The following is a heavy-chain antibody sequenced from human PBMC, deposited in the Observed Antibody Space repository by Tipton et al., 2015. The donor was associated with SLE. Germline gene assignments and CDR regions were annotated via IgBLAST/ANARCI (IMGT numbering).Heavy chain of an antibody. CDR3: ARGQEVAATDHYYYMDV. V-gene: IGHV4-59*01. Sequence: TLSLTCSVSGGSISYYYWNWIRQSPGKGLEWIGFIYDTGSTNYKPPLKSRVTISLDTSKNQFSLKVSSVTTADTAIYYCARGQEVAATDHYYYMDVWGKGTTVTVSS. J-gene: IGHJ6*03. CDR1: GGSISYYY. CDR2: IYDTGST. D-gene: IGHD6-19*01.